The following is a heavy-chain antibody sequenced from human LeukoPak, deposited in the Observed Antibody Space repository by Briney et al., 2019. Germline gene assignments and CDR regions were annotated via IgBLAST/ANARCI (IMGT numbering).Heavy chain of an antibody. CDR1: GFTFDDYA. D-gene: IGHD4-17*01. CDR2: ISWNSGSI. Sequence: PGGSLRLSCAASGFTFDDYAMHWVRQAPGKGLEWVSGISWNSGSIGYADSVKSRFTISRDNAKNSLYLQMNSLRAEDTALYYCAKDKSSGLYGDYDEYFDYWGQGTLVTVSS. J-gene: IGHJ4*02. CDR3: AKDKSSGLYGDYDEYFDY. V-gene: IGHV3-9*01.